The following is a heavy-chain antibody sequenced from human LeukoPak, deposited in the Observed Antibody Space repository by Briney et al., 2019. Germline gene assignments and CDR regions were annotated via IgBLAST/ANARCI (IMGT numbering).Heavy chain of an antibody. Sequence: GGSLRLSCAASGFTFSSYAMSWVRQAPGKGLEWVSAISGSGGSTYYADSVKGRFTISRDNSKDTLYLQMNSLRAEDTAVYYCAKNPYSSSPKGWFDPWGQGTLVTVSS. D-gene: IGHD6-13*01. CDR1: GFTFSSYA. V-gene: IGHV3-23*01. CDR2: ISGSGGST. CDR3: AKNPYSSSPKGWFDP. J-gene: IGHJ5*02.